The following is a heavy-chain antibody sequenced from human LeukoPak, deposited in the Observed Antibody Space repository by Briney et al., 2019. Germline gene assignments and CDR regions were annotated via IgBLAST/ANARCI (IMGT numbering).Heavy chain of an antibody. D-gene: IGHD3-22*01. Sequence: PSETLSLTCTVSGGSISSSSYYWSWIRQHPGKGLEWIGYIYFSGSAYYNPSLKSRVSISVDTSKNQFSLKLSAVTAADTAMYYCARNSDTSGYYFDYWGQGTLVTVSS. CDR3: ARNSDTSGYYFDY. J-gene: IGHJ4*02. CDR2: IYFSGSA. V-gene: IGHV4-31*03. CDR1: GGSISSSSYY.